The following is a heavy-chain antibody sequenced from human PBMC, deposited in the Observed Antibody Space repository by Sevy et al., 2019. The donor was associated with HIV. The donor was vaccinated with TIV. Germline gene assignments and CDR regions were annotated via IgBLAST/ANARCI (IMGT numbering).Heavy chain of an antibody. CDR2: IRSNTFGATT. Sequence: GGSLRLSCAASGFTFSSYAMTWVRQAPGKGLEWVGFIRSNTFGATTEYAASVKGRFTISRDDSKSIAYLQMNSLKTEDTAVYFCARVRGTISPYYYFGMDVWGQGTTVTVSS. D-gene: IGHD3-10*01. J-gene: IGHJ6*02. V-gene: IGHV3-49*04. CDR3: ARVRGTISPYYYFGMDV. CDR1: GFTFSSYA.